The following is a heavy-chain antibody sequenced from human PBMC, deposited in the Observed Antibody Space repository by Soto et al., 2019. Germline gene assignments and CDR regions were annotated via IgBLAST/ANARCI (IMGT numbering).Heavy chain of an antibody. CDR2: ISRSSTGI. J-gene: IGHJ6*04. V-gene: IGHV3-48*02. CDR1: GFTFSLYS. Sequence: EVQLVESGGGLVQPGGSLRLSCAASGFTFSLYSRSWVRQAPGKVLEWVSYISRSSTGIHYADSVTGRFTISSDDATNSMHLQMNSLRDGDTAVDYCARAVTWGLDVWGKGTTVSISS. D-gene: IGHD3-10*01. CDR3: ARAVTWGLDV.